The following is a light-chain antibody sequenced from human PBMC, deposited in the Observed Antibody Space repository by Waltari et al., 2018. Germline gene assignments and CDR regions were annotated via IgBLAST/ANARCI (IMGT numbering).Light chain of an antibody. J-gene: IGKJ3*01. CDR3: QHRSNWPLFT. Sequence: LSLSPGERATLSCRASQSVSSYLAWYRQKPGQAPRLLIYDASNRATGIPARFSGSGSGTDFTLTISSLEPEDFAVYYCQHRSNWPLFTFGPGTKVDFK. CDR2: DAS. V-gene: IGKV3-11*01. CDR1: QSVSSY.